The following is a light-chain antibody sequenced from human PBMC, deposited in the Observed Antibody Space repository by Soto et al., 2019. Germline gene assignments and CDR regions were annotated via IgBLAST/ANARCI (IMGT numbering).Light chain of an antibody. CDR3: QQYNNWPPIT. V-gene: IGKV3-15*01. J-gene: IGKJ5*01. Sequence: EIVMTQSPATLSVSPGERATLSCRASQSVSSKLAWYQQKPGQAPRLLIYDASTRATGIPARFNGSGSETEFTLTISSLQSEDFAVYYCQQYNNWPPITFGQGTRLEIK. CDR1: QSVSSK. CDR2: DAS.